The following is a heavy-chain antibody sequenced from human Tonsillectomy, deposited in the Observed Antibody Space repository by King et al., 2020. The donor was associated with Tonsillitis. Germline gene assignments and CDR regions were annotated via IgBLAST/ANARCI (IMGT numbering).Heavy chain of an antibody. CDR3: ARGGYCSGGSCYVLGDY. V-gene: IGHV3-21*01. CDR1: GFTFSTYS. D-gene: IGHD2-15*01. CDR2: ISSSSGYI. J-gene: IGHJ4*02. Sequence: VQLVESGGGLVKPGGSLSLSCAASGFTFSTYSMTWVRQAPGKGLEWVSSISSSSGYIYYADSLKGRFTVSRDNAKNSLYLQMNSLRAEDTAVYYCARGGYCSGGSCYVLGDYWGQGTLVTVSS.